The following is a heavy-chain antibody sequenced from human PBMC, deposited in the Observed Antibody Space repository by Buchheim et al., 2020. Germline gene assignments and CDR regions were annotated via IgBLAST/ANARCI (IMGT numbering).Heavy chain of an antibody. CDR3: ARGYCSTTSCYTREESMDV. CDR2: ISSTSAKI. V-gene: IGHV3-21*01. Sequence: EVQLVESGGGLVKPGGSLRLSCAASGFTFSSYTMNWARQAPGEGLEWVASISSTSAKIYYADSVKGRSTITRDNAKNSLDLQMNSLRVEDTAVYYCARGYCSTTSCYTREESMDVWGKGTT. D-gene: IGHD2-2*02. CDR1: GFTFSSYT. J-gene: IGHJ6*03.